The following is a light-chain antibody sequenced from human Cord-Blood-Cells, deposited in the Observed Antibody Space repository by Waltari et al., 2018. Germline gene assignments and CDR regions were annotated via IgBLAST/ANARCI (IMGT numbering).Light chain of an antibody. Sequence: DIQMTQSPSSLPASVGDRVTITCRASQSISSYLNWYQQKPGKAHKRLIYAASSLQSGVPSRFSGSGSGTDFTLTISSLQPEDFATYYCQQSYSTPLTFGGGTKVEIK. CDR2: AAS. CDR3: QQSYSTPLT. J-gene: IGKJ4*01. CDR1: QSISSY. V-gene: IGKV1-39*01.